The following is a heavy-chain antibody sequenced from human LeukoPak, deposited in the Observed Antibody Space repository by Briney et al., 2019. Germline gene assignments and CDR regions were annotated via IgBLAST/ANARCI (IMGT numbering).Heavy chain of an antibody. CDR2: AYYSGST. CDR1: DGSISNYY. Sequence: MPSETLSLTCSVFDGSISNYYWSWIRQPPGKRLEWIGYAYYSGSTTYNPSLESRVTISVDTSKNQFSLKLTAVTAADTAVYYCARNSAVATSRSWFDPWGQGTLVTVSS. V-gene: IGHV4-59*08. D-gene: IGHD6-19*01. J-gene: IGHJ5*02. CDR3: ARNSAVATSRSWFDP.